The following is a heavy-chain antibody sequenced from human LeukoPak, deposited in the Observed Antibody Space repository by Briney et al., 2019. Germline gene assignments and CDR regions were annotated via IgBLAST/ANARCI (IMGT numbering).Heavy chain of an antibody. CDR3: AKDAGQYYYDSSGYLDY. CDR2: ISGSGGST. CDR1: GFTFSSYA. D-gene: IGHD3-22*01. V-gene: IGHV3-23*01. J-gene: IGHJ4*02. Sequence: GGSLRLSCAASGFTFSSYAMSWARQAPGKGREWVSAISGSGGSTYYADSVKGRFTISRDNSKNTLYLQMNSLRAEDTAVYYCAKDAGQYYYDSSGYLDYWGQGTLVTVSS.